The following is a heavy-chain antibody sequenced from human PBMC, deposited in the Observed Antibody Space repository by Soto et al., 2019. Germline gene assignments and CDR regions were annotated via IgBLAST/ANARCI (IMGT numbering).Heavy chain of an antibody. V-gene: IGHV1-8*01. D-gene: IGHD6-19*01. CDR3: ATSGGGWYLY. J-gene: IGHJ4*02. CDR1: GYTFSSYD. CDR2: LNPNSGDT. Sequence: ASVKVSCKASGYTFSSYDINWVRQATGQGLEWMGWLNPNSGDTGYAQKFQGRVTLTRNTSINTAYIELSSLTSDDTAVYYCATSGGGWYLYWGQGTLVXVSS.